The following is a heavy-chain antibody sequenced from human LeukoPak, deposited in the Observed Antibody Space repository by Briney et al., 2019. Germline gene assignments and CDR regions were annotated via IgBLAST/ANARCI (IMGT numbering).Heavy chain of an antibody. CDR1: GGSISSSNYY. V-gene: IGHV4-39*07. CDR2: IYYSGST. CDR3: ARDRPTYYSDTGSDTGWDYFDN. Sequence: SETLSLTCTVSGGSISSSNYYWGWIRQPPGKGLEWIGSIYYSGSTYYNPSLKSRVTISVDTSKNQFSLKLSSVTAADTAVYYCARDRPTYYSDTGSDTGWDYFDNWGQGTLVTVSS. J-gene: IGHJ4*02. D-gene: IGHD3-22*01.